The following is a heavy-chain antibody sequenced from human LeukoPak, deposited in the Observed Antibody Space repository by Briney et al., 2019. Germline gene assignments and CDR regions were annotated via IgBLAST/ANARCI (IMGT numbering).Heavy chain of an antibody. V-gene: IGHV4-38-2*02. Sequence: SETLSLTYTVSGYSISSGYYWGWIRQPPGKGLEWIGSIYHSGSTYYNPSLKSRVTISVDTSKNQFSLKLSSVTAADTAVYYCARFSYYYDSSGYPSPDYWGQGTLVTVSS. CDR1: GYSISSGYY. CDR2: IYHSGST. CDR3: ARFSYYYDSSGYPSPDY. D-gene: IGHD3-22*01. J-gene: IGHJ4*02.